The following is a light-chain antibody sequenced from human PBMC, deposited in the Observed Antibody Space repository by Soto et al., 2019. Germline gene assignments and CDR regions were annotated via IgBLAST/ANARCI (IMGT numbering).Light chain of an antibody. CDR2: KAS. CDR3: QQYNSYPHT. V-gene: IGKV1-5*03. CDR1: QSISSW. Sequence: DIQMTQSPSTLSASVGDRVTITCRASQSISSWLAWYQQKPGKAPKLLIYKASSLESGVPLRFSGSGSGTEFTLTISSLQPDDFATYYCQQYNSYPHTFGGGTKVEIK. J-gene: IGKJ4*01.